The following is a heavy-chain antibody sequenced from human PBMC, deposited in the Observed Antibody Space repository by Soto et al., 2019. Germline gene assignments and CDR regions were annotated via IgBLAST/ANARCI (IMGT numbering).Heavy chain of an antibody. D-gene: IGHD6-13*01. CDR1: GYSFTSYW. J-gene: IGHJ5*02. V-gene: IGHV5-51*01. CDR2: IYPGDSDT. CDR3: ARNISAWQQLGGRFDP. Sequence: GESLKISCKGSGYSFTSYWIGWVRQMPGKGLEWMGIIYPGDSDTRYSPSFQGQVTISADKSISTAYLQWSSLKASDTAMYYCARNISAWQQLGGRFDPWGQGTAVTVSS.